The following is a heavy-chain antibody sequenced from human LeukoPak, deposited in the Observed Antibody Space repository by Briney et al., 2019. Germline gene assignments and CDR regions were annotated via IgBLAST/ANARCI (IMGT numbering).Heavy chain of an antibody. D-gene: IGHD3-22*01. CDR1: GGSISSGANY. J-gene: IGHJ4*02. CDR2: IYYSGST. V-gene: IGHV4-31*03. CDR3: ARGADSSGYYSIFYFDY. Sequence: PSQTLSLTCTVSGGSISSGANYWSWIRQHPEKGLEWIGYIYYSGSTYYNPSLKSRVTISVDTSQNQFSLKLSSVTAADTAVYYCARGADSSGYYSIFYFDYWGQGTLVTVSS.